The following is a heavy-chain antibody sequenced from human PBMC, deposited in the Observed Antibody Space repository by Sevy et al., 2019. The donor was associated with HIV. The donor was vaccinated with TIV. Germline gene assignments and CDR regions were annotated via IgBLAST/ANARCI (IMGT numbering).Heavy chain of an antibody. D-gene: IGHD4-17*01. V-gene: IGHV2-5*02. CDR1: GFSLSTSGVG. Sequence: SGPTLGKPTQTLTLTRTFSGFSLSTSGVGVGWIRQPPGKALEWLPLIYWEDNKRYSPSLRSRLTITKDTSKNQVVLTMTNMDPVDTATYYCAHSLYGDYIGGYFDYWGQGTLVTVSS. CDR3: AHSLYGDYIGGYFDY. J-gene: IGHJ4*02. CDR2: IYWEDNK.